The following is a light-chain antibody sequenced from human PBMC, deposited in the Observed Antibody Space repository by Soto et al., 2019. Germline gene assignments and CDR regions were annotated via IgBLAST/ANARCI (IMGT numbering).Light chain of an antibody. CDR3: QVYGIAPWT. Sequence: EVVLTQSPGALSLSPGETATLSCRASQSVSTNQLAWYQQKPGQAPRLVFHSATTRANAFPARFSGSGSGTDFPLPIYRLEPEDFAVYYCQVYGIAPWTFGRGTKVEMK. J-gene: IGKJ1*01. CDR1: QSVSTNQ. CDR2: SAT. V-gene: IGKV3-20*01.